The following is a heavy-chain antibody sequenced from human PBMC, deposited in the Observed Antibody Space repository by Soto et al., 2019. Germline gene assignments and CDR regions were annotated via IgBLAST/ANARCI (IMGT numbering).Heavy chain of an antibody. V-gene: IGHV1-69*01. CDR3: ARSGPYSSSWFPFENWFDP. J-gene: IGHJ5*02. CDR1: GGTFSSYA. CDR2: IIPIFGTA. D-gene: IGHD6-13*01. Sequence: QVQLVQSGAEVKKPGSSVKVSCKASGGTFSSYAISWVRQAPGQGLEWMGGIIPIFGTANYAQKFQGRVTITADESTSTVYMELSSLRSEDTAVYYCARSGPYSSSWFPFENWFDPWGQGTLVTVSS.